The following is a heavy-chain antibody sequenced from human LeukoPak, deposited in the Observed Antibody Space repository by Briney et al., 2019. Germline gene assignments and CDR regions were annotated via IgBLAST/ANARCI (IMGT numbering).Heavy chain of an antibody. D-gene: IGHD3-22*01. CDR1: GFTFSSHG. CDR2: ISYDGSTK. CDR3: AKGPTYDSLPYYFDY. Sequence: GGSLRLSCAASGFTFSSHGMQWVRQAPAKRLERAAVISYDGSTKYYADSVKGRLTISRDNSKSTLYLQMNSLRDEDTAVYYCAKGPTYDSLPYYFDYWGQGTLVTVST. J-gene: IGHJ4*02. V-gene: IGHV3-30*18.